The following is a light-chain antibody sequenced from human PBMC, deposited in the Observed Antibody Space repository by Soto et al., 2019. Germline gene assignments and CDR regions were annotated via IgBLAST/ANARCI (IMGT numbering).Light chain of an antibody. Sequence: QSALTQPSSVSGGPGQLVTMSCTGTSSYVGGYNYVSWYQQHPGKAPKLMIYDVSKRPSGVPDRSSGSKSGNTASLTISGLQAEDETDYYCCSYAGSYTFVFGTGTKVTVL. CDR2: DVS. J-gene: IGLJ1*01. CDR3: CSYAGSYTFV. V-gene: IGLV2-11*01. CDR1: SSYVGGYNY.